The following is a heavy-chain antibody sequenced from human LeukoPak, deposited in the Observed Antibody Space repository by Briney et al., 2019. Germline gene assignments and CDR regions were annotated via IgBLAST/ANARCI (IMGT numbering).Heavy chain of an antibody. Sequence: PGGSLRLSCAASGFTFSSYGMHWVRQAPGKGLEWVAVIWYDGSNKYYADSVKGRFTISRDNSKNTLYLQMNSLRAEDTAVYYCAKDQGIDCSSTSCFDDAFDIWGQGTMVTVSS. D-gene: IGHD2-2*01. V-gene: IGHV3-33*06. CDR3: AKDQGIDCSSTSCFDDAFDI. CDR2: IWYDGSNK. CDR1: GFTFSSYG. J-gene: IGHJ3*02.